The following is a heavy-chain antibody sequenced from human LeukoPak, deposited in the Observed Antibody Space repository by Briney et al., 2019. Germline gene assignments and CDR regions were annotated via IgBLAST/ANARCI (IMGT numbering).Heavy chain of an antibody. J-gene: IGHJ3*02. V-gene: IGHV3-30*03. CDR2: ISFDGNTK. Sequence: PGGSLRLSCAASGFTFSSYTMHWVRQAPGKGLEWVAVISFDGNTKYYADSVRGRVPISRDNSKNTLYLQMNSLRAEDTAVYYCASPHPYVPLDAFDIWGQGTMVTVSS. D-gene: IGHD2-8*01. CDR3: ASPHPYVPLDAFDI. CDR1: GFTFSSYT.